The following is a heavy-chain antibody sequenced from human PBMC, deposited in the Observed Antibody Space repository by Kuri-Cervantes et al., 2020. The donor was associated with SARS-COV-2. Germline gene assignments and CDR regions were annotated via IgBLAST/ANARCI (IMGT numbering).Heavy chain of an antibody. Sequence: ETLSLTCAASGFTFSSYAMSWVRQAPGKGLEWVSRINSDGSSTSYADSVKGRFTISRDNAKNTLYLQMNSLRAKDTAVYYCARGIGIAAAGHWGQGTLVTVSS. D-gene: IGHD6-13*01. J-gene: IGHJ4*02. CDR2: INSDGSST. V-gene: IGHV3-74*01. CDR3: ARGIGIAAAGH. CDR1: GFTFSSYA.